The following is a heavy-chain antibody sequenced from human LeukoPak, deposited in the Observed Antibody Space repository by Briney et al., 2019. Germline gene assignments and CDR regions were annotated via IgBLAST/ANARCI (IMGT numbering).Heavy chain of an antibody. V-gene: IGHV4-59*01. CDR2: MYDSGST. Sequence: SETLSLTCTVSGGSIRSYYWGWIRQPPGKGLEWIGYMYDSGSTNYNPSLKRRVTISADTSKNQFSLKVRSVTAADTAMYYCASSSSYCGGDCYPYWGQGTLVTVSS. D-gene: IGHD2-21*02. J-gene: IGHJ4*02. CDR1: GGSIRSYY. CDR3: ASSSSYCGGDCYPY.